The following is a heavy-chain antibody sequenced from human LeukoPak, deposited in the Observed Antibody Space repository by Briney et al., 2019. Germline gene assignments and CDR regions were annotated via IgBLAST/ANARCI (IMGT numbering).Heavy chain of an antibody. V-gene: IGHV4-34*01. CDR3: ARAVGSGWSPTVYNWFDP. CDR1: GGSFSGYY. CDR2: INHSGST. Sequence: KPSETLSLTCAVYGGSFSGYYWSWIRQPPGKGLEWIGEINHSGSTNYNPSLKSRVTISVDTSKNQFSLKLSSVTAADTAVYYCARAVGSGWSPTVYNWFDPWGQGTLVTVSS. J-gene: IGHJ5*02. D-gene: IGHD6-19*01.